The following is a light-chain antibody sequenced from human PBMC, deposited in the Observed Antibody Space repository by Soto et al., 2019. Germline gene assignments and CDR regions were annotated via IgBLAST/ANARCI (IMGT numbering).Light chain of an antibody. CDR3: QQYGSSPRT. CDR1: QSVSSSY. V-gene: IGKV3-20*01. CDR2: GTS. Sequence: EIVLTQSPGTLSLSPGERGTLSCRASQSVSSSYLAWYQQKPGQAPRLLMYGTSTSATGTPDRFSGSGSVTDFTLTISSLEPEDVAVYYCQQYGSSPRTFGQGTKVEVK. J-gene: IGKJ1*01.